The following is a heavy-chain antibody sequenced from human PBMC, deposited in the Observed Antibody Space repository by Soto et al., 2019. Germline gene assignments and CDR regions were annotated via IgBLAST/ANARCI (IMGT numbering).Heavy chain of an antibody. D-gene: IGHD5-18*01. CDR1: GFTFSSYG. J-gene: IGHJ4*02. CDR2: ISYDGSNK. CDR3: ATGYSYGPGRYYFDY. Sequence: QVQLVESGGGVVQPGRSLRLSCAASGFTFSSYGMHWVRQAPGKGLEWVAVISYDGSNKYYADSVKGRFTISRDNSKNTLYLQMNSLRAEDTAVYCCATGYSYGPGRYYFDYWGQGTLVTVSS. V-gene: IGHV3-30*03.